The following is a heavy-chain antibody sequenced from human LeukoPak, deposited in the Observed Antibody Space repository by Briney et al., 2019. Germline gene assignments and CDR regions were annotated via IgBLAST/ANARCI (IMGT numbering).Heavy chain of an antibody. V-gene: IGHV4-61*01. D-gene: IGHD2-15*01. J-gene: IGHJ4*02. Sequence: SETLSLTCTVSGGSVSSGSYYWSWIRQPPGKGLVWIGYIYYSGSTNYNPSLKSRVTISVDTSKNQFSLKLSSVTAADTAVYYCARDRISLQAFDYWGQGTLVTVSS. CDR1: GGSVSSGSYY. CDR2: IYYSGST. CDR3: ARDRISLQAFDY.